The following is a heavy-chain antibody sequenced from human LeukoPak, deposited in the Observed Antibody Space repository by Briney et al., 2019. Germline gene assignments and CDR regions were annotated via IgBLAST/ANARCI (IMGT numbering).Heavy chain of an antibody. CDR3: ARDGPYGSGSYYEAYYYYMDV. Sequence: PSETLSLTCTVSGGSISSYYWSWIRQPPGKGLEWIGYIYYSGSTNYNPSLKSRVTISVDTSKNQFSLKLSSVTAADTAVYYCARDGPYGSGSYYEAYYYYMDVWGKGTTVTVSS. J-gene: IGHJ6*03. CDR2: IYYSGST. CDR1: GGSISSYY. D-gene: IGHD3-10*01. V-gene: IGHV4-59*01.